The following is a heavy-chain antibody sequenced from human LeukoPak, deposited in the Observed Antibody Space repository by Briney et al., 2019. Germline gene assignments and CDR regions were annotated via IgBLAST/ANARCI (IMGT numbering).Heavy chain of an antibody. V-gene: IGHV1-2*04. CDR3: AREQCSSSSCWGYYYMDV. Sequence: GASVKVSCKASGYTFTGYYMHWVRQAPGQGLEWMGWINPNSGGTNYAQKFQGWVTMTRDTSISTAYMELSRLRSDDTAVYYCAREQCSSSSCWGYYYMDVWGKGTTVTVSS. D-gene: IGHD2-2*01. CDR2: INPNSGGT. J-gene: IGHJ6*03. CDR1: GYTFTGYY.